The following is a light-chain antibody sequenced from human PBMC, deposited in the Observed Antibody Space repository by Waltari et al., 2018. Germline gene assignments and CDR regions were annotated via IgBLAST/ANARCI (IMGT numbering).Light chain of an antibody. Sequence: DIQMTQSPSSLSASVGDRVTITCRASQSSSGYLNWYQQKQGKAPKVLIYATSSLQSGVPSRFSGSGSGTDFTLTISSLQPEDFATYYCQQSYRTPPLTFGGGTKVEIK. CDR1: QSSSGY. CDR2: ATS. J-gene: IGKJ4*01. V-gene: IGKV1-39*01. CDR3: QQSYRTPPLT.